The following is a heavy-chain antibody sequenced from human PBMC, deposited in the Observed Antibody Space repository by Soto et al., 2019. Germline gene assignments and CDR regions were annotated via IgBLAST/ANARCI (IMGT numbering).Heavy chain of an antibody. D-gene: IGHD3-10*01. J-gene: IGHJ4*02. CDR1: GFTFSSYW. CDR2: INQDGSEK. Sequence: EVQLVESGGGLVQPGGSLRLSCAASGFTFSSYWMNWVRQAPGKGLEWEANINQDGSEKYYVDSVRGRFTISRDNAKNSLYLQMNSLRAEDTAVYYCAHTDYGPGKSGYWSQGTLVTVSS. CDR3: AHTDYGPGKSGY. V-gene: IGHV3-7*01.